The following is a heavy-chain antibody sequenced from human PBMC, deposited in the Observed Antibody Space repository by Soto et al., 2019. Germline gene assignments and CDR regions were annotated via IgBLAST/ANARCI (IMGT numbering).Heavy chain of an antibody. J-gene: IGHJ4*02. CDR1: GFTFSGYN. V-gene: IGHV3-48*02. CDR2: IKSDSSGI. D-gene: IGHD1-1*01. Sequence: EVQLVESGGGLVQPGGSLRLSCAASGFTFSGYNMNWIRQAPGKGLEWVSCIKSDSSGIWYADSVKGRFTMSRDNAKNSLHLQMNSLRDEDTAVYFCARASNWSSDYWGQGTRVAVSS. CDR3: ARASNWSSDY.